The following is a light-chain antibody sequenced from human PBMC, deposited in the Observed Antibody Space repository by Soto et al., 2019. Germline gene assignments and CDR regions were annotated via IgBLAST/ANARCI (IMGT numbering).Light chain of an antibody. CDR1: QSVSSSY. CDR2: DAS. Sequence: IVLTQSPGTLSLSPGERATLSCRASQSVSSSYLAWYQQKPGQAPRLLIYDASNRATGIPARFSGSGSGTDFTLTISSLEPEDFAVYFCQQRSSWPTFGQGTKVDIK. CDR3: QQRSSWPT. J-gene: IGKJ1*01. V-gene: IGKV3D-20*02.